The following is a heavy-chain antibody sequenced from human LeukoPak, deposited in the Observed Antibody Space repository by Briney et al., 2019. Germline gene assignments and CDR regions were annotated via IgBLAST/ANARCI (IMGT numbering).Heavy chain of an antibody. Sequence: SETLSLTCAVSGGSISSDAYSWIWIRQPPGKGLEWIGYIFHSGSTYYNPSLKSRVTMSVDRSKNQFSLRLSSVTAADAAVYYCARATAMVTYFDDWGQGTLVTVSS. CDR2: IFHSGST. D-gene: IGHD5-18*01. V-gene: IGHV4-30-2*01. CDR1: GGSISSDAYS. J-gene: IGHJ4*02. CDR3: ARATAMVTYFDD.